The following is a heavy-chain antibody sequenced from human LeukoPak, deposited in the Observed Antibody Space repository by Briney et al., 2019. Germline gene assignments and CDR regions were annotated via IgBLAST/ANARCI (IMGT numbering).Heavy chain of an antibody. J-gene: IGHJ4*02. CDR1: AFTFSNYA. CDR2: ISGSGSAT. D-gene: IGHD6-19*01. V-gene: IGHV3-23*01. CDR3: AKDSVAAPRYYFDY. Sequence: GGSLRLSCAASAFTFSNYAMSWVRQAPGKGLEWVSGISGSGSATYYADSVKGRFTISRDNSKNTLYLQMNSLRAEDTAVYYCAKDSVAAPRYYFDYWGQGTQVTVSS.